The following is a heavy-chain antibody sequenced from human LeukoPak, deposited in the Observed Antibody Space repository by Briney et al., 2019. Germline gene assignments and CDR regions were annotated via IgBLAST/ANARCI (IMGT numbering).Heavy chain of an antibody. V-gene: IGHV4-38-2*01. Sequence: SETLSLTCAVSGYSISSGYYWGWIRPPPGKGLEWIGSIYHSGSTSYNPSLKSRVTISVDTSKNQFSLKLSSVTAADTAVYYCARFRGYYDSSGYYYVRGWYFDLWGRGTLVTVSS. CDR2: IYHSGST. J-gene: IGHJ2*01. CDR1: GYSISSGYY. D-gene: IGHD3-22*01. CDR3: ARFRGYYDSSGYYYVRGWYFDL.